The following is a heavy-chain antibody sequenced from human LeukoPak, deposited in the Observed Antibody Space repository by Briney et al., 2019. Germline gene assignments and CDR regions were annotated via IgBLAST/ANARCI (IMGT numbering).Heavy chain of an antibody. Sequence: GSLRLSCAASGFTFSNAWMSWVRQAPGKGLEWVGRIKSKTDGGTTDYAAPVKGRFTISRDDSKNTLYLQMNSLKTEDTAVYYCTTDRDYDSSGYYYPFDYWGQGTLVTVSS. CDR1: GFTFSNAW. CDR3: TTDRDYDSSGYYYPFDY. J-gene: IGHJ4*02. V-gene: IGHV3-15*01. CDR2: IKSKTDGGTT. D-gene: IGHD3-22*01.